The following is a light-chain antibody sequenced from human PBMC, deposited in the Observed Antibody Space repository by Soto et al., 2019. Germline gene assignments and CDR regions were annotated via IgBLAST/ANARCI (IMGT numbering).Light chain of an antibody. Sequence: EIVLTQSPGTLSLSPGERATLSCRSSQSVSSSYLAWYQQKPGQAPRLLIYGASSRATGIPDRFSGSGSGTDFTLTISRLEPEDFAVYYCQHYGSSSYTFAQRTKLEIK. J-gene: IGKJ2*01. V-gene: IGKV3-20*01. CDR1: QSVSSSY. CDR3: QHYGSSSYT. CDR2: GAS.